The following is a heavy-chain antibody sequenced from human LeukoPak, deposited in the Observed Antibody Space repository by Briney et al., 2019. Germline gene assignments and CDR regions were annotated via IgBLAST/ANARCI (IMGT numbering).Heavy chain of an antibody. J-gene: IGHJ2*01. CDR3: TRVITSPITNRSTVTTWEDGSWYFDL. CDR1: GGSISSGDYY. V-gene: IGHV4-30-4*01. Sequence: PSETLSLTCTVSGGSISSGDYYWSWIRQPPGKGLEWIGYIYYSGSTYYNPSLKSRVTISVDTSKNQFSLKLSSVTAADTAVYYCTRVITSPITNRSTVTTWEDGSWYFDLWGRGTLVTVSS. D-gene: IGHD4-17*01. CDR2: IYYSGST.